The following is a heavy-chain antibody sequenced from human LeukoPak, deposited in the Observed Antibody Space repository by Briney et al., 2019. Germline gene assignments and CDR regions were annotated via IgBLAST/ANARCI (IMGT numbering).Heavy chain of an antibody. Sequence: GGSLRLSCAASGFTFSSYWMSWVRQAPGKGLEWVANIKQDGSEKCYVDSVKGRFTISRDDAKNSLYLQMNSLRAEDTAVYYCARDLSYYYDSSGYYLDYWGQGTLVTVSS. J-gene: IGHJ4*02. CDR3: ARDLSYYYDSSGYYLDY. CDR1: GFTFSSYW. D-gene: IGHD3-22*01. CDR2: IKQDGSEK. V-gene: IGHV3-7*01.